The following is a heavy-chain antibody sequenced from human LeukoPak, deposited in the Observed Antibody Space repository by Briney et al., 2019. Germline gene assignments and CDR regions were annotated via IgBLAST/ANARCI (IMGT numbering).Heavy chain of an antibody. V-gene: IGHV4-34*01. CDR3: ARLVVGANVWFDP. CDR1: GGSFSGYY. CDR2: INHSGST. Sequence: SETLSLTCAVYGGSFSGYYWSWIRQPPGKGLEWIGEINHSGSTNYNPSLKSRVTISVDTSKNQFSLKLSSVTAADTAVYYCARLVVGANVWFDPWGQGTLVTVSS. D-gene: IGHD1-26*01. J-gene: IGHJ5*02.